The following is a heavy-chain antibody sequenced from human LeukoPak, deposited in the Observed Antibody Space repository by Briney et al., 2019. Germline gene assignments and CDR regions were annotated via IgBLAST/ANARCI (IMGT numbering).Heavy chain of an antibody. CDR3: ARALGYCSSTSCFAWFDP. Sequence: ASVKVSCKASGYTFTGYYMHWVRQAPGQGLEWMGWINPNSGGTNYAQKFQGRVTMTRDTSISPAYMELSRLRSDDTAVYYCARALGYCSSTSCFAWFDPWGQGTLVTVSS. V-gene: IGHV1-2*02. CDR2: INPNSGGT. J-gene: IGHJ5*02. D-gene: IGHD2-2*01. CDR1: GYTFTGYY.